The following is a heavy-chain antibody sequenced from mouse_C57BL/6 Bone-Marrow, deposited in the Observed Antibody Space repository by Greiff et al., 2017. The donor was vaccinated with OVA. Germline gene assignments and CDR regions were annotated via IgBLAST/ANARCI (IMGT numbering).Heavy chain of an antibody. CDR2: IRLKSDNYAT. D-gene: IGHD2-4*01. CDR3: TDGRLRAWFAY. Sequence: EVQGVESGGGLVQPGGSMKLSCVASGFTFSNYWMNWVRQSPEKGLEWVAQIRLKSDNYATHYAESVKGRFTISRDDSKSSVYLQMNNVRAEDTGIYYCTDGRLRAWFAYWGQGTLVTVSA. V-gene: IGHV6-3*01. CDR1: GFTFSNYW. J-gene: IGHJ3*01.